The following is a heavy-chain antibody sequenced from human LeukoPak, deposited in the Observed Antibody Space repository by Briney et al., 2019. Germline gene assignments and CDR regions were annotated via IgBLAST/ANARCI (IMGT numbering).Heavy chain of an antibody. CDR2: IIPILGIA. Sequence: SVKVSCKASGGTFSSYAISWVRQAPGQGLEWMGRIIPILGIANYAQKFQGRVMITADKSTSTAYMELSSLRPEDTAVYYCARDPEMATMKSLPPYYYGMDVWGQGTTVTVSS. CDR3: ARDPEMATMKSLPPYYYGMDV. V-gene: IGHV1-69*04. CDR1: GGTFSSYA. J-gene: IGHJ6*02. D-gene: IGHD5-12*01.